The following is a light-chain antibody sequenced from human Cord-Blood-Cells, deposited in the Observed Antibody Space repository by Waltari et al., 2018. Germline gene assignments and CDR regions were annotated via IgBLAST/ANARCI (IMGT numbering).Light chain of an antibody. CDR3: AAWDDSLNGVV. CDR1: SPNIGNNA. Sequence: QSVLTQPPSVSDAPRQRVTISCSGSSPNIGNNAVTWYQQLPGKAPKLLIYYDDLLPSGVADRFSGSKSGTSASLAISGLQSEDEADYYCAAWDDSLNGVVFSGGTKLTVL. J-gene: IGLJ2*01. V-gene: IGLV1-36*01. CDR2: YDD.